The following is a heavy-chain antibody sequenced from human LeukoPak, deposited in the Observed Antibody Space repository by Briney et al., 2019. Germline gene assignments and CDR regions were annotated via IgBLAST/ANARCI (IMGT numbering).Heavy chain of an antibody. J-gene: IGHJ3*02. CDR1: GXXXXXXY. CDR3: ARGVPGAYGGGAFDI. D-gene: IGHD4-23*01. Sequence: PGGSLRLSCAASGXXXXXXYXXXXXXAXXXXLXXVXXISSGGRTYYADSVKGRFTISRDNSKNTLYLQMNSLRAEDTAVFYCARGVPGAYGGGAFDIWGQGTKVTVSS. CDR2: ISSGGRT. V-gene: IGHV3-66*01.